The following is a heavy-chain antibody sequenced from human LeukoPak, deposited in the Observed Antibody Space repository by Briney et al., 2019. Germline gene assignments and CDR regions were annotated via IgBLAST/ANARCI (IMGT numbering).Heavy chain of an antibody. V-gene: IGHV1-18*01. D-gene: IGHD6-13*01. CDR2: ISAYNGNT. CDR3: ASSSWYYYYYYMDV. Sequence: ASVRVSCKASGYTFTSYGISWVRQSPGQGLEWMGWISAYNGNTNYAQKLQGRVTMTTDTSTSTAYMELRSLRSDDTAVYYCASSSWYYYYYYMDVWGKGTTVTVSS. CDR1: GYTFTSYG. J-gene: IGHJ6*03.